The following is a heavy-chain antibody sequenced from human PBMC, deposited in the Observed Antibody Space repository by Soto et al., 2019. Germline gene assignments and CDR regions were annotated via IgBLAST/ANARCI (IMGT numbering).Heavy chain of an antibody. V-gene: IGHV4-34*01. CDR2: INHSGIP. J-gene: IGHJ4*02. CDR3: ARGWRAAFDY. CDR1: GRSFSGYQ. Sequence: PSETLSPTCAVYGRSFSGYQWIWIRQPPGKGLEWIGEINHSGIPNYNSSLESRVTISIDTSKNQFSLKLSSVTAADTAVYYCARGWRAAFDYWGQGTLVTVSS. D-gene: IGHD6-25*01.